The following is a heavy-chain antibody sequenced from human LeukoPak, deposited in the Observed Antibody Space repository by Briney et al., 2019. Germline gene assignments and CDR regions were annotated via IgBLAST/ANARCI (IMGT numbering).Heavy chain of an antibody. J-gene: IGHJ1*01. CDR1: GFTFSNYR. CDR3: AKDLEAAAVPVEYFQH. D-gene: IGHD6-13*01. Sequence: GGSLRLSCAASGFTFSNYRMHWVPPAPGKGLVWVSRINSDGTNTSYADSVKGRFTISRDNAKNTLNLQMNSLGAEDTAVYYCAKDLEAAAVPVEYFQHWGQGTLVTVSS. V-gene: IGHV3-74*01. CDR2: INSDGTNT.